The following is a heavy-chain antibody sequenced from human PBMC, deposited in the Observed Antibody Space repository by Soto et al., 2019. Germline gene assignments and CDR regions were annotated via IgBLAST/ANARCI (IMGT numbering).Heavy chain of an antibody. CDR3: ASSVVVITPYYFDY. CDR1: GGSISSYY. CDR2: IYYSGST. Sequence: ASETLSLTCTVSGGSISSYYWSWIRQPPGKGLEWIGYIYYSGSTNYNPSLKSRVTISVDTSKNQFSLKLSSVTAADTAVYYCASSVVVITPYYFDYWGQGTLVTVS. D-gene: IGHD3-22*01. J-gene: IGHJ4*02. V-gene: IGHV4-59*01.